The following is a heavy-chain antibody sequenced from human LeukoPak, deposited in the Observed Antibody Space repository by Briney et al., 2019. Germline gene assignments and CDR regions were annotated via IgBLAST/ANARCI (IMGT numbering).Heavy chain of an antibody. Sequence: GGPLRLSCAASGFTFSSYAMHWVRQAPGKGLEYVSAISSNGGSTYYANSVKGRFTISRDNSKNTLYLQMGSLRAEDMAVYYCARDPEIAVAGTYYYYYMDVWGKGTTVTVSS. CDR2: ISSNGGST. J-gene: IGHJ6*03. CDR1: GFTFSSYA. V-gene: IGHV3-64*01. D-gene: IGHD6-19*01. CDR3: ARDPEIAVAGTYYYYYMDV.